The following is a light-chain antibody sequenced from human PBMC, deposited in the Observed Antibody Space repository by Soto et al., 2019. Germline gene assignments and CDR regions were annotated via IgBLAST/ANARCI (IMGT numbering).Light chain of an antibody. V-gene: IGLV1-44*01. Sequence: QTVVTQPPSLSGTPGQTVTISCIGSRSNIGSAIVHWYQQVPGTAPKHLIYMNSQRPSGVPDRFSGSKSGNTASLTVSGLQGEDEADYYCSSYAGSNNLVFGGGTKLTVL. CDR1: RSNIGSAI. J-gene: IGLJ2*01. CDR3: SSYAGSNNLV. CDR2: MNS.